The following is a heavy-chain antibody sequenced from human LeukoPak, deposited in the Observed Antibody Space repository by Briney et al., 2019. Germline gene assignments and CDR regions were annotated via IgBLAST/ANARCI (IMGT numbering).Heavy chain of an antibody. V-gene: IGHV3-11*01. CDR2: ISSSGSTI. D-gene: IGHD3-22*01. CDR3: ARGRFYYDSSGHPEGWFDP. CDR1: GFSVSTNY. J-gene: IGHJ5*02. Sequence: GGSLRLSCEASGFSVSTNYMSWVRQAPGKGLEWVSYISSSGSTIYYADSVKGRFTISRDNAKNSLYLQMNSLRAEDTAVYYCARGRFYYDSSGHPEGWFDPWGQETLVTVSS.